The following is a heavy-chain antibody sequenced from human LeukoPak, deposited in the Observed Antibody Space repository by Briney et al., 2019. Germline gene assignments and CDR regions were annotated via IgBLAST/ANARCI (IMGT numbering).Heavy chain of an antibody. J-gene: IGHJ4*02. Sequence: GVPLRLFCGASGFTFSDYYMSWLPQTPGMPRECISYITNSGNTIYYADTVEGRFTISKDNVNDSLYLLMNSLRAEDTAVYYCARFGWDYDTIGPDDYWGQGTLVTVSS. V-gene: IGHV3-11*01. CDR1: GFTFSDYY. CDR2: ITNSGNTI. D-gene: IGHD3-22*01. CDR3: ARFGWDYDTIGPDDY.